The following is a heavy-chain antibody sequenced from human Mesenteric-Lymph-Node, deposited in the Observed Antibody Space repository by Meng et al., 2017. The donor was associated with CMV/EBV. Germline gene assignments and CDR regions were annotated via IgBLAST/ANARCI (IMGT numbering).Heavy chain of an antibody. CDR3: ARQVASALGYFQH. J-gene: IGHJ1*01. D-gene: IGHD5-12*01. CDR2: ILYSGKT. V-gene: IGHV4-39*01. Sequence: GSLRLSCNVSGGSISSSSYYWGWIRQPPGKGLEWIGSILYSGKTNYNPSLKSRVTISVDTSKNQFSLKLSSVTAAETAVYYCARQVASALGYFQHWGQGTLVTVSS. CDR1: GGSISSSSYY.